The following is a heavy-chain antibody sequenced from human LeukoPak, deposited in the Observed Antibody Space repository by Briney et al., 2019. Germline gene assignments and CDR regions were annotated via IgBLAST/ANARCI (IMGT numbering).Heavy chain of an antibody. CDR1: VGSIRSYN. D-gene: IGHD2-15*01. CDR2: VYYSGST. Sequence: SETLSLTCTVSVGSIRSYNWNWIRQPPGKGLEWIGYVYYSGSTNYNPSLKSRVTISVDTSKNQFSLKLSSVTAADTAVYYCARDPGYCSGGSCYSDYYYYGMDVWGQGTTVTVSS. J-gene: IGHJ6*02. V-gene: IGHV4-59*01. CDR3: ARDPGYCSGGSCYSDYYYYGMDV.